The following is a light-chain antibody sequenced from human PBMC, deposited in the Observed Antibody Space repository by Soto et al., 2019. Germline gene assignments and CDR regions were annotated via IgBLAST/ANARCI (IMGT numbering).Light chain of an antibody. CDR3: QQYGSSAPIT. CDR2: GAS. CDR1: QSVTKNN. V-gene: IGKV3-20*01. Sequence: ETVMTQSPGTLSVSLGEIATLSFSASQSVTKNNLNWYQQKPGQAPRLLIYGASIRATGIPDRFSGSGSETDFTLTISRLEPEDFALYYCQQYGSSAPITFGQGTRLEIK. J-gene: IGKJ5*01.